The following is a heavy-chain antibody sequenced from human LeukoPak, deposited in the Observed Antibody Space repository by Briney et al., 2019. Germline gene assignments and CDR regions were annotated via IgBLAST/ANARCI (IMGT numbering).Heavy chain of an antibody. D-gene: IGHD2-15*01. J-gene: IGHJ6*02. CDR2: ISWNSGSI. Sequence: GRSLRLSCAASGFTFDDYAMHWVRQAPGKGLEWVSGISWNSGSIGYADSVKGRFTISRDNAKNSLYLQMNSLRAEDTALYYCAKVIAHLSYAMDVWGQGTTVTVSS. V-gene: IGHV3-9*01. CDR1: GFTFDDYA. CDR3: AKVIAHLSYAMDV.